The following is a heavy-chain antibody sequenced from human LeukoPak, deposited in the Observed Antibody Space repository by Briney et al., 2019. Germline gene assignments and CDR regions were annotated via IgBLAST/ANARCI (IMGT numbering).Heavy chain of an antibody. CDR1: GDSTNTYF. J-gene: IGHJ4*02. V-gene: IGHV4-59*01. D-gene: IGHD4-17*01. CDR2: IYYTGTT. CDR3: ASKSTDHGELRFDY. Sequence: PSETLSLTCTISGDSTNTYFWSWIRQPPGKGLEWIGYIYYTGTTNYNPSLKSRVTISVDTSKNQFSLKVSSVTAADTGVYYCASKSTDHGELRFDYWGQGTLVTVPS.